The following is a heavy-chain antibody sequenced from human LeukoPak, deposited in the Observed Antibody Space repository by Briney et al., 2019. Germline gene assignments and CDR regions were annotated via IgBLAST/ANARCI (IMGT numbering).Heavy chain of an antibody. Sequence: KESGPTQVKPTRTLTQTCIFSGFLLSSRGVGVGWIRQPPGKALEWLALIYWDDDKLYNTYLKSRLTITKDTSKNQVVLTMTTMDPVDTATYYCAHEKRYSFDLFANWGQGTLVTVSS. J-gene: IGHJ4*02. CDR2: IYWDDDK. V-gene: IGHV2-5*02. CDR1: GFLLSSRGVG. CDR3: AHEKRYSFDLFAN. D-gene: IGHD5-18*01.